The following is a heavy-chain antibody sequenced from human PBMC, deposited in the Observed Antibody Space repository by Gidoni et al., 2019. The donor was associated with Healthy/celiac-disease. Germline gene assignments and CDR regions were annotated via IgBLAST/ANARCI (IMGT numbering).Heavy chain of an antibody. CDR3: ATCFDSLPDLTDAFDI. Sequence: QVQLVESGGGLVKPGGALRLSCPAAGFTFSAYYMSVIRQAPRKGLGWVSYISSSGSTIYYADSVKGRFTISRAKAKNSLYLQMNSLRAEDTAVYYCATCFDSLPDLTDAFDIWGQGTMVTVSS. D-gene: IGHD2-15*01. J-gene: IGHJ3*02. CDR1: GFTFSAYY. V-gene: IGHV3-11*01. CDR2: ISSSGSTI.